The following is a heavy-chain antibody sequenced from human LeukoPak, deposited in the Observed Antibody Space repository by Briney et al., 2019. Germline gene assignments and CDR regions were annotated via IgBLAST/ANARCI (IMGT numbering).Heavy chain of an antibody. CDR3: ARIANSGYYLFDY. CDR1: GASISSYY. CDR2: IFYSGST. D-gene: IGHD3-22*01. Sequence: SETLSLTCTVSGASISSYYWSWIRQPPGKGLEWIAYIFYSGSTNYNPSLKSRVTISVDTSKNQFSLKVNSVTAADTAVYYCARIANSGYYLFDYWGQGTLVTASS. V-gene: IGHV4-59*01. J-gene: IGHJ4*02.